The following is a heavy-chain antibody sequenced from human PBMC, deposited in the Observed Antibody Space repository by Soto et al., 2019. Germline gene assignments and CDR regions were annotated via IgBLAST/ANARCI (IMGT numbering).Heavy chain of an antibody. CDR1: GFTFINYA. CDR3: VKLGGVKQCVDLLAY. Sequence: GGSLRLSCAASGFTFINYAITWVRQAPGRGLEWVSVISGSGRYRYYTDSLKGRFSISRDNSKNTVYLQMNSLSPEDTAVYYCVKLGGVKQCVDLLAYCGQGSQVTGSS. J-gene: IGHJ4*02. V-gene: IGHV3-23*01. D-gene: IGHD6-19*01. CDR2: ISGSGRYR.